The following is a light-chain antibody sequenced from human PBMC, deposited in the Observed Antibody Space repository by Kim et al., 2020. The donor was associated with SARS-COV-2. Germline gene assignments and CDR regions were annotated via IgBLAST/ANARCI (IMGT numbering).Light chain of an antibody. CDR1: NIGTKN. Sequence: SYELTQPLSVSVALGQTATISCGGSNIGTKNVHWYQQKPGQAPVVVIYRDTNRPSGIPERFSGSNSGNTATLTISGAQAGDEADYYCQVWGSSFAMFGGGTQLTVL. CDR2: RDT. V-gene: IGLV3-9*01. J-gene: IGLJ3*02. CDR3: QVWGSSFAM.